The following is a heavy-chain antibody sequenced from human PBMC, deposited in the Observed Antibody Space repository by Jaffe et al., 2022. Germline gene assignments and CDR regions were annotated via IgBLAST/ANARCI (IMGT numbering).Heavy chain of an antibody. Sequence: EVQLVESGGGLVQPGGSLRLSCAASGFTFSSYWMSWVRQAPGKGLEWVANIKQDGSEKYYVDSVKGRFTISRDNAKNSLYLQMNSLRAEDTAVYYCARLGGRLHYGSGSPSHWYFDLWGRGTLVTVSS. CDR1: GFTFSSYW. D-gene: IGHD3-10*01. CDR3: ARLGGRLHYGSGSPSHWYFDL. CDR2: IKQDGSEK. J-gene: IGHJ2*01. V-gene: IGHV3-7*01.